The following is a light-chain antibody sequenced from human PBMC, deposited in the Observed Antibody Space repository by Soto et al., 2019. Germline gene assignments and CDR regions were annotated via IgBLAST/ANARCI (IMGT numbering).Light chain of an antibody. CDR1: QSVSSTN. CDR2: GAS. V-gene: IGKV3-20*01. Sequence: PGERATLSCRASQSVSSTNLAWYQQKPGQAPRLLIHGASTRAAGIPDRFSGSGSGTGFTLTISRLEPEDSAVYYCQQYGSSPMYTFGQGTKLEI. CDR3: QQYGSSPMYT. J-gene: IGKJ2*01.